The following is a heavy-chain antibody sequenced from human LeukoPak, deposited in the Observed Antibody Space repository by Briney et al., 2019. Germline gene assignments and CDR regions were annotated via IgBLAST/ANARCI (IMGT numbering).Heavy chain of an antibody. J-gene: IGHJ4*02. D-gene: IGHD6-6*01. CDR1: GGTFSSYA. Sequence: SVKVSCKASGGTFSSYAISWVRQAPGQGLEWMGGIIPIFGTANYAQKFQGRVTITTDESTSTAYMELSSLRSEDTAVYYCARTQSIAARPLGGYYFDYWGQGTQVTVSS. CDR2: IIPIFGTA. V-gene: IGHV1-69*05. CDR3: ARTQSIAARPLGGYYFDY.